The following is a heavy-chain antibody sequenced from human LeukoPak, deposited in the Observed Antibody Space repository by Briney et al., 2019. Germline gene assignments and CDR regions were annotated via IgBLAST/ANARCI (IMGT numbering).Heavy chain of an antibody. Sequence: ASVKVSCKASGGTFSSYAISWVRQAPGQGLEWMGWINPNSGGTNYAQKFQGRVTMTRDTSISTAYMELSRLRSDDTAVYYCVIRLPHTSNYRFDYWGQGTLVTVSS. CDR3: VIRLPHTSNYRFDY. D-gene: IGHD4-11*01. V-gene: IGHV1-2*02. J-gene: IGHJ4*02. CDR1: GGTFSSYA. CDR2: INPNSGGT.